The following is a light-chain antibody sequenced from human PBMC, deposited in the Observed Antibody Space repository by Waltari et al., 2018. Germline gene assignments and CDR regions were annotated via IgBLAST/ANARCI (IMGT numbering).Light chain of an antibody. J-gene: IGLJ2*01. CDR1: SGDVGGYNS. CDR2: DVS. Sequence: QSALTQPASVSGSTRQSITIPCTGTSGDVGGYNSVSWYQDHPGQAPKVIIYDVSDRPSGISERFSGSKSGNTASLTISGLQAEDEADYYCSSQSSDNVVLFGGGTKLTVL. CDR3: SSQSSDNVVL. V-gene: IGLV2-14*03.